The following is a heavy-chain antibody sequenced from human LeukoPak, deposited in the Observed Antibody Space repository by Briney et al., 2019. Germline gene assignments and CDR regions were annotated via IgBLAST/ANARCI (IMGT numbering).Heavy chain of an antibody. CDR3: ARGAPPAGWFDP. D-gene: IGHD2-15*01. Sequence: GASVKVSCKASGGTFSSYAISWVRQAPGQGLEWMGGIIPIFGTANYAQKFQGRVTITADESTSTAYMELSSLRSEDTAVYYCARGAPPAGWFDPWGQGTLVTVSS. J-gene: IGHJ5*02. V-gene: IGHV1-69*13. CDR2: IIPIFGTA. CDR1: GGTFSSYA.